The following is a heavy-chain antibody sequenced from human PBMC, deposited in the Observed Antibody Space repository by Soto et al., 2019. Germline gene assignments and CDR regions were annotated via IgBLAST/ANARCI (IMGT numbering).Heavy chain of an antibody. CDR1: GYTFTSYG. CDR3: ARVKGSGCHNWFDP. J-gene: IGHJ5*02. Sequence: ASVKVSCKASGYTFTSYGISWVRQAPGQGLEWMGWISAYNGNTNYAQKLQGRVTMTTDTSTGTAYMELRSLRSDDTAVYYCARVKGSGCHNWFDPWGQGTLVTVSS. V-gene: IGHV1-18*01. D-gene: IGHD3-22*01. CDR2: ISAYNGNT.